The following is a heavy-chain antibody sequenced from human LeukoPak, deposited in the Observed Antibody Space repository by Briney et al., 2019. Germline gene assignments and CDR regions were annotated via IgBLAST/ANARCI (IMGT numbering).Heavy chain of an antibody. CDR3: ARDGIMITFGGVIVDFDY. Sequence: ASVKVSCKASGYTCTGYYMHWVRQAPGQGLEWMGWINPNSGGTNYAQKFQGRVTMTRDTSISTAYMELSRLRSDDTAVYYCARDGIMITFGGVIVDFDYWGQGTLVTVSS. J-gene: IGHJ4*02. CDR1: GYTCTGYY. CDR2: INPNSGGT. V-gene: IGHV1-2*02. D-gene: IGHD3-16*02.